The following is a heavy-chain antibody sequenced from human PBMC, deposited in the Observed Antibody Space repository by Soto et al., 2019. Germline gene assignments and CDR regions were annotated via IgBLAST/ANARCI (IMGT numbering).Heavy chain of an antibody. CDR3: AKVLGYCSGGSCYGGDY. V-gene: IGHV3-30*18. D-gene: IGHD2-15*01. J-gene: IGHJ4*02. CDR2: ISYDGSNK. Sequence: QVQLVESGGGVVQPGRSLRLSCAASGFTFSSYGMHWVRQAPGKGLEWVAVISYDGSNKYYADSVKGRFTISRDNSKNTLYRQMNSLRAEDTAVYYCAKVLGYCSGGSCYGGDYWGQGTLVTVSS. CDR1: GFTFSSYG.